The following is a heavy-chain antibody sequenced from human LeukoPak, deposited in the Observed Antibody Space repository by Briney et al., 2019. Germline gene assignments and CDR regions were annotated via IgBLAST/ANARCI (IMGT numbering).Heavy chain of an antibody. CDR1: GFTFSTYW. D-gene: IGHD2-21*02. V-gene: IGHV3-7*01. J-gene: IGHJ4*02. Sequence: GGSLRLSCAASGFTFSTYWMNWYRQAPGKGLEWVGNINQDASEINYVDSVRGRFTFSRDNAKNSLHLQTNSLRAEDTAVYYCATDRDNSDWQKRFDSWGQGTLVTVSS. CDR3: ATDRDNSDWQKRFDS. CDR2: INQDASEI.